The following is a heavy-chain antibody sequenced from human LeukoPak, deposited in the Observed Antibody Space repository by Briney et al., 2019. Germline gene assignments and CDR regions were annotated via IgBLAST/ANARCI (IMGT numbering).Heavy chain of an antibody. Sequence: GASVKVSCKASGYTFSSYYIQWVRQAPGQGLECMGRINPGGLNSNYAQKFQDRITMTRDTSTSTVYMELSRLRSEDTAVYYCAREGSLSSIGAIGHWGQGTLVTVSS. V-gene: IGHV1-46*01. D-gene: IGHD3-10*01. J-gene: IGHJ4*02. CDR2: INPGGLNS. CDR1: GYTFSSYY. CDR3: AREGSLSSIGAIGH.